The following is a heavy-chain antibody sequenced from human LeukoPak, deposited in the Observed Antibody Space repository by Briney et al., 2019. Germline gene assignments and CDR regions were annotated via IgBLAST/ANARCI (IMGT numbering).Heavy chain of an antibody. Sequence: GGSLRLSCAASGFTFSSYAMSWVRQAPGEGLEWVSAISGSGGSTYYADSVKGRFTISRDNSKNTLYLQMNSLRAEDTAVYYCAKAKYSSTWYGGFDPWGQGTLVTVSS. CDR2: ISGSGGST. J-gene: IGHJ5*02. D-gene: IGHD6-13*01. CDR1: GFTFSSYA. V-gene: IGHV3-23*01. CDR3: AKAKYSSTWYGGFDP.